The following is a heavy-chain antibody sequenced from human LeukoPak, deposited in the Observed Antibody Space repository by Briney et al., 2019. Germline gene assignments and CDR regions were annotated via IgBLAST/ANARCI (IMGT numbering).Heavy chain of an antibody. CDR3: ARVRGMEVTTNWYFDL. CDR1: GGSISSYY. V-gene: IGHV4-4*07. Sequence: SETLSLTCTVSGGSISSYYWSWIRQPAGKGLEWIGRIYTSGSTNYNPSLKSRVTISVDKSKNQFSLKLSSVTAADTAVFYCARVRGMEVTTNWYFDLWGRGTLVTVSS. D-gene: IGHD4-17*01. CDR2: IYTSGST. J-gene: IGHJ2*01.